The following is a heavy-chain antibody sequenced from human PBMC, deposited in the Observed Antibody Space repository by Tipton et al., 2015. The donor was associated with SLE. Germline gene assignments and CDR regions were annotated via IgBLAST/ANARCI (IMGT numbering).Heavy chain of an antibody. D-gene: IGHD6-13*01. CDR1: GFTFSNYI. CDR3: AAEYSTSWLPRAFDI. J-gene: IGHJ3*02. V-gene: IGHV3-21*03. Sequence: GSLRLSCAASGFTFSNYIMNWVRQAPGKGLEWVSSISSGSISIYYADSVKGRFTISRDNAENSLYLQMNSLRAEDTAIYYCAAEYSTSWLPRAFDIWGQGTMVTVSS. CDR2: ISSGSISI.